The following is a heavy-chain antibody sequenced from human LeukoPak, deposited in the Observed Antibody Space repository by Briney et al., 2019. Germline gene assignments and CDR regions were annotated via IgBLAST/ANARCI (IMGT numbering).Heavy chain of an antibody. V-gene: IGHV3-48*04. CDR3: ARDHLGYSFDY. Sequence: GGSLRLSCSPSGFNFETYSMYWVRQAPGKGLEWLSYISAGNIIYYADSVKGRFTVSRDNTRKSLSLEMNTLRVEDTAIYYCARDHLGYSFDYWGQGTLVTVSS. CDR1: GFNFETYS. J-gene: IGHJ4*02. D-gene: IGHD3-22*01. CDR2: ISAGNII.